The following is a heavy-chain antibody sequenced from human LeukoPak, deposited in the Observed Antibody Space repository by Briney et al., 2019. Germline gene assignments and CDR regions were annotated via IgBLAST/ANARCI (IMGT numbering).Heavy chain of an antibody. CDR2: IYTTGST. CDR3: ARRRMAAAGTLSGFDY. Sequence: SETLSLTCTVSGGSINNYYWSWIRQPAGKGLEWIGRIYTTGSTNYNPSLKSRVTMSVDTSKNQFSLKLSSVTAADTAVYYCARRRMAAAGTLSGFDYWGQGTLVTVSS. V-gene: IGHV4-4*07. CDR1: GGSINNYY. J-gene: IGHJ4*02. D-gene: IGHD6-13*01.